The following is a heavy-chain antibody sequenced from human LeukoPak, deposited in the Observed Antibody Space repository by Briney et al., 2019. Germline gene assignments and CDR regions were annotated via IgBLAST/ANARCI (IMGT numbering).Heavy chain of an antibody. J-gene: IGHJ4*02. D-gene: IGHD3-22*01. CDR1: GGTFSSYT. CDR3: ARDEDYYDSSGYYLLGD. Sequence: SVKVSCKASGGTFSSYTISWVRQAPGQGLEWVGRIIPILGIANYAQKFQGRVTITADKSTSTAYMELSSLRSEDTAVYYCARDEDYYDSSGYYLLGDWGQGTLVTVSS. CDR2: IIPILGIA. V-gene: IGHV1-69*04.